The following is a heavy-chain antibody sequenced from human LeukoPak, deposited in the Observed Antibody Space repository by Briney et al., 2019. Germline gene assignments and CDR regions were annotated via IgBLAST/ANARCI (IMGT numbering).Heavy chain of an antibody. D-gene: IGHD1-26*01. Sequence: GGSLRLSCAASGFTFSSYSMNWVRQAPGKGLEWASYISSSSSTIYYADSVKGRFTVSRDNAKNSLYLQMNSLRAEDTAVYCCARISGSYYPDAFDIWGQGTVGTVSS. J-gene: IGHJ3*02. CDR3: ARISGSYYPDAFDI. CDR1: GFTFSSYS. CDR2: ISSSSSTI. V-gene: IGHV3-48*01.